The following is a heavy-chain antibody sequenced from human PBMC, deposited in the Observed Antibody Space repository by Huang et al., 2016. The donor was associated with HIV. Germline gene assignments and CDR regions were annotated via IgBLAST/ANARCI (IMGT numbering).Heavy chain of an antibody. V-gene: IGHV3-30*02. CDR2: IRYDGKNK. Sequence: QVQLVESGGGVVQPGGSLRLSCAASGFTFISYGLHWVRQAPGKGLEWVAFIRYDGKNKFYGDSGKGRFTISRDDSSNTVFLQMNNLRTDDTAVYFCAKDRDVDGGLYRGFFDYWGQGTLVTVSS. CDR3: AKDRDVDGGLYRGFFDY. CDR1: GFTFISYG. J-gene: IGHJ4*02. D-gene: IGHD3-10*01.